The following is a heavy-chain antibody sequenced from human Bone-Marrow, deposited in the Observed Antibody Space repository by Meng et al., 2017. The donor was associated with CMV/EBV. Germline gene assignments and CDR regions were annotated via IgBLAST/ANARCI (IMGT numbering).Heavy chain of an antibody. J-gene: IGHJ4*02. D-gene: IGHD2-15*01. CDR2: ISWNSGSL. V-gene: IGHV3-9*01. CDR1: GFTFDDYA. CDR3: AREVVDPFYFDY. Sequence: GGSLRLSCAASGFTFDDYAMHWVRQAPGKGLEWVSGISWNSGSLGYADSVKGRFTISRDNAKNSLYLQMNSLRAEDTAVYYCAREVVDPFYFDYWGQGTLVTVSS.